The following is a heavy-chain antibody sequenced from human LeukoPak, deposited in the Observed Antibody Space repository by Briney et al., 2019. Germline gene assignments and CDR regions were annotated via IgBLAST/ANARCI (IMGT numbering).Heavy chain of an antibody. J-gene: IGHJ5*02. CDR2: VYYSGST. CDR1: GGSIGSYY. CDR3: ARSGYCSSTSCYRSLWFDP. Sequence: SETLSLICTVSGGSIGSYYWSWIRQPPGKGLEWIGYVYYSGSTSYNPSLKSRVTISVDTSKNQFSLKLSSVTAADTAVYYCARSGYCSSTSCYRSLWFDPWGQGTLVTVSS. D-gene: IGHD2-2*02. V-gene: IGHV4-59*01.